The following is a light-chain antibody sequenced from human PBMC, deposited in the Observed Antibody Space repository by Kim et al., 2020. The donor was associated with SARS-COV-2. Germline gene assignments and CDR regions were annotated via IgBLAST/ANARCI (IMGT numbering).Light chain of an antibody. CDR2: AAS. J-gene: IGKJ2*01. V-gene: IGKV1-5*01. Sequence: DIQMTQSPSTVSASVGDRVTITCRASQSVRSSLAWHQQKPGKAPNLVMYAASSLESGVPSRFSCSGSGTEFTLTIYSLQPYDFATYYCQQYDNYPVTFGQGTKLEIK. CDR1: QSVRSS. CDR3: QQYDNYPVT.